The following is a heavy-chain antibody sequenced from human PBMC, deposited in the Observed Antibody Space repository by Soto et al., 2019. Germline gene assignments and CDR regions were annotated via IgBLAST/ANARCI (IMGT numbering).Heavy chain of an antibody. Sequence: ASVKVSCKASGYTFTSYGISWVRQAPGQGLEWMGWINPNSGGTNYAQRFQGWVTMTRDRSISTAYMELSRLKSDDTAVYYCARVGGGLASLCYYGMDVWGQGTTVTVSS. CDR3: ARVGGGLASLCYYGMDV. J-gene: IGHJ6*02. CDR1: GYTFTSYG. D-gene: IGHD3-10*01. CDR2: INPNSGGT. V-gene: IGHV1-2*04.